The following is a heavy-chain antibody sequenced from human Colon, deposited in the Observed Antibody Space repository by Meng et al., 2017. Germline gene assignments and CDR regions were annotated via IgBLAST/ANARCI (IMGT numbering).Heavy chain of an antibody. CDR3: AKAVHYTKDGMDV. J-gene: IGHJ6*02. CDR1: GFTFSSYA. V-gene: IGHV3-23*01. D-gene: IGHD4-11*01. Sequence: GESLKISCAASGFTFSSYAMSWARRAPGKGLEWVSGISDGGGSTYYADSVKGRFTISGDNSKSTLFLQMNSLRAEDTAVYYCAKAVHYTKDGMDVWGQGTTVTVSS. CDR2: ISDGGGST.